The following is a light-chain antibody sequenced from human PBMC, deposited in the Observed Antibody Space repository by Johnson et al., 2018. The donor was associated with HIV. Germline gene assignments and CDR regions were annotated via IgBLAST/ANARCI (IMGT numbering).Light chain of an antibody. CDR2: DND. CDR1: NSNIGNNY. CDR3: GTWDSYLTAGV. J-gene: IGLJ1*01. V-gene: IGLV1-51*01. Sequence: QPVLTQPPSVSAAPGQKVTISCSGSNSNIGNNYVSWYQQFPGTAPKLLIYDNDNRPSGISDRFLAAKSGTSATLAITRPQTGDEADYYCGTWDSYLTAGVFGSGTKVTVL.